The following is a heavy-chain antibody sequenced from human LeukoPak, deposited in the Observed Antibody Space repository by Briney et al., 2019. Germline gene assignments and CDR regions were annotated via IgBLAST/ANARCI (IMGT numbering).Heavy chain of an antibody. CDR2: FDPEDGET. Sequence: ASVKVSCKVSGYTLTELSMHWVRQAPGKGLEWMGGFDPEDGETIYAQKFQGRVTMTRDTSTSTVYMELSSLRSEDTAVYYCARMNYYDSSGPHYYFDYWGQGTLVTVSS. D-gene: IGHD3-22*01. V-gene: IGHV1-24*01. CDR1: GYTLTELS. CDR3: ARMNYYDSSGPHYYFDY. J-gene: IGHJ4*02.